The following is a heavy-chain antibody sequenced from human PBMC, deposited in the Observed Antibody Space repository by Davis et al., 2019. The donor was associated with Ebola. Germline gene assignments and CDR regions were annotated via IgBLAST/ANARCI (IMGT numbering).Heavy chain of an antibody. CDR1: GFTFSTYS. V-gene: IGHV3-21*01. J-gene: IGHJ4*02. D-gene: IGHD6-13*01. Sequence: PGGSLRLSCAASGFTFSTYSMSWVRQAPGKGLEWVSSISSDSDYIYYADSAKGRFTISRDNAKNSLYLQMNSLRAEDTAVYYCARQRLIAAAAYSIDYWGQGTLVTVSS. CDR2: ISSDSDYI. CDR3: ARQRLIAAAAYSIDY.